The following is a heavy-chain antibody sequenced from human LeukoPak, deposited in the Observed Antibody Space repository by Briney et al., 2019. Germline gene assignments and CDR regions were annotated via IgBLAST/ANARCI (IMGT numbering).Heavy chain of an antibody. CDR2: IYYSGST. V-gene: IGHV4-59*08. CDR3: ARQNIQLWPNSPIDY. D-gene: IGHD5-18*01. CDR1: GGSISSYY. Sequence: NPSETLPLTCTVSGGSISSYYWSWIRQPPGKGLEWIGYIYYSGSTNYNPSLKSRVTISVDTSKNQFSLKLSSVTAADTAVYYCARQNIQLWPNSPIDYWGQGTLVTVSS. J-gene: IGHJ4*02.